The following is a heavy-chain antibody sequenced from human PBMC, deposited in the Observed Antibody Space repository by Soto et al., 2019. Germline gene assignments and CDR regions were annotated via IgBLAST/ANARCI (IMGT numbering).Heavy chain of an antibody. CDR3: ARARGGDSGDYASLFDR. Sequence: PSETLSLTCTVFGGSVSIGDYLWSWIRQRPGKGLEWIGYIHDSGNTYYNPSLKSRVTISLDTSENQFSLKVTSMTAADTAVYFCARARGGDSGDYASLFDRWGQGNLVTVSS. V-gene: IGHV4-30-4*01. J-gene: IGHJ5*02. CDR2: IHDSGNT. D-gene: IGHD4-17*01. CDR1: GGSVSIGDYL.